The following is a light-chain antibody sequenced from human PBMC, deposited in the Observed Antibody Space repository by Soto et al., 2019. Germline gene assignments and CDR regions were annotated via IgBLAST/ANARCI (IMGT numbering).Light chain of an antibody. CDR1: ENIDSW. CDR3: QQYRTYSRT. V-gene: IGKV1-5*03. Sequence: DIQMTQSPSTLTASVGDRVTITCRASENIDSWLAWYQQKPGKAPKLLIYKASILGPGVSSRFSGSRSGTEFTLTVSSLQPDDFATYYCQQYRTYSRTFGGGTKVEIK. CDR2: KAS. J-gene: IGKJ4*01.